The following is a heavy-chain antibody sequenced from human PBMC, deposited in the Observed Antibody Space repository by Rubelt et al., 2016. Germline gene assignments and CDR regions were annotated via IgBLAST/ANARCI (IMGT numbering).Heavy chain of an antibody. CDR1: GYTFSNYG. J-gene: IGHJ5*02. Sequence: QVQLVQSGAEVKKPGASVKVSCKASGYTFSNYGISWVRQAPGQGLEWMGWNNAYNGNTNYAQKFQDRVTMTTDTSTSTAYMELRSLTSDDTAVYYCARDLVNWKVGWFDPWGQGTLVTVSS. D-gene: IGHD1-1*01. CDR3: ARDLVNWKVGWFDP. V-gene: IGHV1-18*01. CDR2: NNAYNGNT.